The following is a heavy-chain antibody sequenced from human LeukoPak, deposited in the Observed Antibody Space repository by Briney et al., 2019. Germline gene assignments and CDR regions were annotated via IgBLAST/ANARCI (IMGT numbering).Heavy chain of an antibody. V-gene: IGHV3-53*01. CDR3: ARALGAVAFDI. D-gene: IGHD4/OR15-4a*01. J-gene: IGHJ3*02. CDR2: IYSGGST. CDR1: GFTVSSNY. Sequence: GGSLRLSCAASGFTVSSNYMSWVRQAPGKGLEWVSVIYSGGSTYYADSVKGRFTISRDNSKNTLYLQMNSLRAEDTAVYYCARALGAVAFDIWGQGTMVTVSS.